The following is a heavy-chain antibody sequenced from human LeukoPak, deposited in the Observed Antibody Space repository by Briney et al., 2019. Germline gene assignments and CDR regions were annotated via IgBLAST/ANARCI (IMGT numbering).Heavy chain of an antibody. D-gene: IGHD2-2*01. V-gene: IGHV3-7*01. J-gene: IGHJ4*02. CDR1: GFTFSNAW. CDR3: ARDLKYLPHY. Sequence: PGGSLRLSCAASGFTFSNAWMSWVRQTPGKGLEWLASINEDGSGRYYLESVRGRFTVSRDNAKNSLYLQMDGLRAEDTALYYCARDLKYLPHYWGQGTLVTVSS. CDR2: INEDGSGR.